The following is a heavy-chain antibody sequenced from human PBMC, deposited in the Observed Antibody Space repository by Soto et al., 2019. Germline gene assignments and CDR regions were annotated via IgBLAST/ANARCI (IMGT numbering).Heavy chain of an antibody. Sequence: QVQLVESGGGLVKPGGSLTLSCAASGFTFRTFSMGWIRQSPEKGLEWVSYIGTHSEVNYYANSVQGRLTISTFNARNLLYLQLTSRTVDAAAALYCGGGGGGSFFLFDPWGQGTLVTVSS. CDR2: IGTHSEVN. V-gene: IGHV3-11*05. D-gene: IGHD2-15*01. CDR1: GFTFRTFS. CDR3: GGGGGGSFFLFDP. J-gene: IGHJ5*02.